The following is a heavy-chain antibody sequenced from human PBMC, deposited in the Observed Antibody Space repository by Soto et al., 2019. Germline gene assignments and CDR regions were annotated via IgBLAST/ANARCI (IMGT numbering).Heavy chain of an antibody. Sequence: SGGSLRLSCAASGFTFSSYGMHWVRQAPGKGLEWVAVIWYDGSNKYYADSVKGRFTISRDNSKNALYLQMNSLRAEDTAVYYCARDLFRGALDYWGQGTLVTVSS. CDR2: IWYDGSNK. D-gene: IGHD3-10*01. CDR3: ARDLFRGALDY. J-gene: IGHJ4*02. V-gene: IGHV3-33*01. CDR1: GFTFSSYG.